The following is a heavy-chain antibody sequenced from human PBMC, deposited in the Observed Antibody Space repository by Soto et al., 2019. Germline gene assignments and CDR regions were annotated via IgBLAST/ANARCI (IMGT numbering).Heavy chain of an antibody. CDR1: GFTFDDYA. CDR2: ISWNSGSI. Sequence: PGGSLRLSCAASGFTFDDYAMHWVRQAPGKGLEWVSGISWNSGSIGYADSVKGRFTISRDNAKNSLYLQMNSLRAEDTALYYCAKDIGAYYYDSSGYFDYWGQETLGAISS. D-gene: IGHD3-22*01. J-gene: IGHJ4*02. V-gene: IGHV3-9*01. CDR3: AKDIGAYYYDSSGYFDY.